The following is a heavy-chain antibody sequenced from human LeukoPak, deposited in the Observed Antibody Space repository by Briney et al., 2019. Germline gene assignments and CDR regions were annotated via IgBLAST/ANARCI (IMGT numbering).Heavy chain of an antibody. V-gene: IGHV3-48*03. Sequence: PGGSLRLSCAASGFPLSSYEMHWLRQAPGKGLEWVAHISGSSGNILYSDSVKGRFSVSRDNANNLLYLQMNSLRVEDTAVYYCAREKIPALVFDPWGQGTLVAVSP. CDR3: AREKIPALVFDP. CDR1: GFPLSSYE. J-gene: IGHJ5*02. CDR2: ISGSSGNI. D-gene: IGHD6-13*01.